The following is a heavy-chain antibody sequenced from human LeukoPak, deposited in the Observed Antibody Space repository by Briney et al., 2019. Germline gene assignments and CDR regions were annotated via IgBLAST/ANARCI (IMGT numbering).Heavy chain of an antibody. D-gene: IGHD2-8*01. V-gene: IGHV1-2*02. CDR1: GYTFTGYY. CDR2: INPNSGGT. Sequence: EASVKVSCKSSGYTFTGYYMHWVRQAPAQGLAWVGWINPNSGGTNYAQKFQGRVTITRDTSNSTAYMELSRLRSDDTAVYYCARAVHIVLMVYAHWGQGTLVTVSS. CDR3: ARAVHIVLMVYAH. J-gene: IGHJ4*02.